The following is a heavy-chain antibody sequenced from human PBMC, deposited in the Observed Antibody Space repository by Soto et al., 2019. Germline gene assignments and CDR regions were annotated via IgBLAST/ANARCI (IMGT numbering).Heavy chain of an antibody. CDR3: ARHVHSSGNEAFDY. J-gene: IGHJ4*02. D-gene: IGHD1-1*01. CDR2: IHYSGST. CDR1: GGSISSYY. Sequence: PSETLSLTCTVSGGSISSYYWSLIRQPPGKGLEWIGYIHYSGSTNYNPSLKSRITVSLDKSKNQFSLSLSSATAADTAVYYCARHVHSSGNEAFDYWGQGTLVTVSS. V-gene: IGHV4-59*08.